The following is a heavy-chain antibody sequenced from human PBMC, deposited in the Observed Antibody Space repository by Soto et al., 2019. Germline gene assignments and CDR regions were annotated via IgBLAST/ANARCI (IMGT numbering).Heavy chain of an antibody. V-gene: IGHV1-18*01. D-gene: IGHD1-1*01. J-gene: IGHJ6*02. Sequence: QVHLVQSGAEVKNHGASVKVSCKASGYSFTRYGIGWARQAPGQGLEWMGWINAYNGNTNYAQNLQGRLTLTTDTVTTISYMVLRSLISNDTAIYYCAMLDVYLTPIPQDVWGQVTTVTVSS. CDR2: INAYNGNT. CDR3: AMLDVYLTPIPQDV. CDR1: GYSFTRYG.